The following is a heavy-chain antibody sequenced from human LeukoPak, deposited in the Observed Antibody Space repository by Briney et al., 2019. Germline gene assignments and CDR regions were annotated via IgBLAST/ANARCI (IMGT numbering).Heavy chain of an antibody. Sequence: ASVKVSCKASGYTFTSYYMHWVRQAPGQGLEWMGIINPNSGGTNYAQKFQGRVTMTRDTSISTAYMELNRLRSDDTAVYYCARDRDYGSGIFDYWGQGTLVTVSS. CDR2: INPNSGGT. CDR1: GYTFTSYY. J-gene: IGHJ4*02. V-gene: IGHV1-2*02. D-gene: IGHD3-10*01. CDR3: ARDRDYGSGIFDY.